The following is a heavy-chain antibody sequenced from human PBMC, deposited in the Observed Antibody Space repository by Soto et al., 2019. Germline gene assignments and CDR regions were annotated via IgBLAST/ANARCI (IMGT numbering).Heavy chain of an antibody. Sequence: QVQLVQSGAEVKKPGSSVKVSCKASGGTFSSYTISWVRQAPGQGLEWMGGIIPIFGTANYAQKFQGRVTITADESTSTAYMELSSLRSEDTAVYYCARGYYYGSGSYWWFDPWGQGTLVTVSS. D-gene: IGHD3-10*01. CDR2: IIPIFGTA. CDR3: ARGYYYGSGSYWWFDP. V-gene: IGHV1-69*01. J-gene: IGHJ5*02. CDR1: GGTFSSYT.